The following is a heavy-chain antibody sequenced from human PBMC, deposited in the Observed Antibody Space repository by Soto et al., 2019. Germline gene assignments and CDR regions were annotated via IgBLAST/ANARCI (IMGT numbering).Heavy chain of an antibody. CDR2: INPLSGIP. CDR3: AAPACAATWCSPSHNLDH. CDR1: GGTFVRHV. Sequence: QVQLVQSGAEVKKPESSVKVSCKTSGGTFVRHVISWVRQAPGQGPEWMGKINPLSGIPNYAQKFQDRVTFTADTASSTAYMELISLRSDDTAVYYCAAPACAATWCSPSHNLDHWGQGTLVTVSS. V-gene: IGHV1-69*09. D-gene: IGHD2-2*01. J-gene: IGHJ4*02.